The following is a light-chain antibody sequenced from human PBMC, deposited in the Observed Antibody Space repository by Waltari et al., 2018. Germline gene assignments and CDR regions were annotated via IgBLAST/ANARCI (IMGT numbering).Light chain of an antibody. CDR1: QSIDNF. CDR2: DSS. CDR3: QQRSGWPPT. Sequence: EILLTQSPATLSLSPGERATPYCRASQSIDNFLAWYQQKPGQAPRLLIYDSSNSATDIPARFSGSGSGTDFTLTISSLEPEDFAVYYCQQRSGWPPTFGGGTKVDI. J-gene: IGKJ4*01. V-gene: IGKV3-11*01.